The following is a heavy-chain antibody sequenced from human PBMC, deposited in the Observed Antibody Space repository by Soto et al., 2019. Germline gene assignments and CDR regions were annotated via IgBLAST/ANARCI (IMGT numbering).Heavy chain of an antibody. J-gene: IGHJ4*02. Sequence: QVQLVQSGAQVKKPGSSVKVSCKASGGTFGSHTIAWVRLAPGRGLEWMGGIVPIFGSPNYAQKFQGRVTITAHESSSTVYMELSSQRPGDTAVYYCARDGGTSAQPYFFDFWGQGTLVTVSS. V-gene: IGHV1-69*01. CDR2: IVPIFGSP. D-gene: IGHD2-8*02. CDR3: ARDGGTSAQPYFFDF. CDR1: GGTFGSHT.